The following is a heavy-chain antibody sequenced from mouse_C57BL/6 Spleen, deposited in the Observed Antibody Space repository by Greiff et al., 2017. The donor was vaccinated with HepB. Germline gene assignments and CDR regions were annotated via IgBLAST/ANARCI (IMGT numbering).Heavy chain of an antibody. V-gene: IGHV1-80*01. CDR1: GYAFSSYW. Sequence: VQLQQSGAELVKPGASVKISCKASGYAFSSYWMNWVKQRPGKGLEWIGQIYPGDGDTNYNGKFKGKATLTADKSSSTAYMQLSSLTSEDSAVYFCARFTTVVANYWYFDVWGTGTTVTVSS. D-gene: IGHD1-1*01. J-gene: IGHJ1*03. CDR3: ARFTTVVANYWYFDV. CDR2: IYPGDGDT.